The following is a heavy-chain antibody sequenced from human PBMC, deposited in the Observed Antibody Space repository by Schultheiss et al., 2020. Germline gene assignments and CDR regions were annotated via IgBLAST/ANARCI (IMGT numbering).Heavy chain of an antibody. D-gene: IGHD1-26*01. V-gene: IGHV1-8*02. CDR3: ARGPFRPARIVGATSNWFDP. CDR1: GYTFTSYG. Sequence: ASVKVSCKASGYTFTSYGISWVRQATGQGLEWMGWMNPNSGNTGYAQKFQGRVTMTRNTSISTAYMELSSLRSEDTAVYYCARGPFRPARIVGATSNWFDPWGQGTLVTVSS. CDR2: MNPNSGNT. J-gene: IGHJ5*02.